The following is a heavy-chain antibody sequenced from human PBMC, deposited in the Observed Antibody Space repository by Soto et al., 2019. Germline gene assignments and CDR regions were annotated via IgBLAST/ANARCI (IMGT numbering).Heavy chain of an antibody. CDR3: ARDLHLDYDVWSGSIDY. V-gene: IGHV1-18*01. J-gene: IGHJ4*02. Sequence: QVQLVQSGAEVKKPGASVKVSCKASGYTFTSYGISWVRQAPGQGLEWMGWISAYNGNTNYAQKLQGRVTMTTDTSTSTAYMELRSLRSDDTAVYYCARDLHLDYDVWSGSIDYWGQGTLVTVSS. CDR1: GYTFTSYG. CDR2: ISAYNGNT. D-gene: IGHD3-3*01.